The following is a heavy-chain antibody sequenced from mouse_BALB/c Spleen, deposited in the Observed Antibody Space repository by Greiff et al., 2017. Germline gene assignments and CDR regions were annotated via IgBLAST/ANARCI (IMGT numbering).Heavy chain of an antibody. CDR3: ASPYFITTDYYAMDY. CDR1: GYTFSSYW. J-gene: IGHJ4*01. CDR2: ILPGSGST. V-gene: IGHV1-9*01. D-gene: IGHD1-2*01. Sequence: QVQLQQSGAELMKPGASVKISCKATGYTFSSYWIEWVKQRPGHGLEWIGEILPGSGSTNYNEKFKGKATFTADTSSNTAYMQLSSLTSEDSAVYYCASPYFITTDYYAMDYWGQGTSVTVSS.